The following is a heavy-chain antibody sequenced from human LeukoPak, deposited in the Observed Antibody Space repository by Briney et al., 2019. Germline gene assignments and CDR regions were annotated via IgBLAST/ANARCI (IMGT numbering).Heavy chain of an antibody. Sequence: AGGSLRLSCAASGFTFSSYAMSWVRQAPGKGLEWVSAISGSGGSTYYADSVKGRFTISRDNSKNTLYLQMNSLRAEDTAVYYCAKDTRSGGSCHDYWGQGTLVTVSS. CDR2: ISGSGGST. V-gene: IGHV3-23*01. CDR3: AKDTRSGGSCHDY. CDR1: GFTFSSYA. J-gene: IGHJ4*02. D-gene: IGHD2-15*01.